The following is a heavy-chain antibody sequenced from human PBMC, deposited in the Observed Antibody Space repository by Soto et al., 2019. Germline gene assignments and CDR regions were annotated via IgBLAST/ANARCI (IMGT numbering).Heavy chain of an antibody. J-gene: IGHJ6*02. D-gene: IGHD6-13*01. V-gene: IGHV3-21*01. CDR3: VSLAAAPVKYYYYYYGMDV. Sequence: EVQLVESGGGLVKPGGSLRLSCAASGFTFSSYSMNWVRQAPGKGLEWVSSISSSSSYIYYADSVKGRFTISRDNAKNSLYLQMNSLRAEDTAVYYCVSLAAAPVKYYYYYYGMDVWGQGTTVTVSS. CDR2: ISSSSSYI. CDR1: GFTFSSYS.